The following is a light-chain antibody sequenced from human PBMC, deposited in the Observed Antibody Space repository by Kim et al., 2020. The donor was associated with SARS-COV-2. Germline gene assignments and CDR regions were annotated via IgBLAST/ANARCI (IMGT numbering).Light chain of an antibody. J-gene: IGKJ1*01. CDR2: GAS. Sequence: EIVLTQSPGTLSLSPGERATLSCRASQSVTSSYLAWYQQKPGQPPRLLIYGASNRATGIPDRLSGSGSGTDFTLTISRLESEDLAVYYCQQYGTSLRTFGQGTKVDIK. CDR1: QSVTSSY. V-gene: IGKV3-20*01. CDR3: QQYGTSLRT.